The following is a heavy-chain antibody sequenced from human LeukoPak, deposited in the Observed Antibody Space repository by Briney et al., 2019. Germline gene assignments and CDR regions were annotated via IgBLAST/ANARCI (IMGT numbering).Heavy chain of an antibody. CDR2: ISSSSSYI. CDR1: GFTFSSYS. Sequence: GGSLRLSCAASGFTFSSYSMNWVRQAPGKGLEWVSSISSSSSYIYYADPVKGRFTISRDNAKNSLYLQMNSLRAEDTAVYYCARVKDSYGGPDYWGQGTLVTVSS. V-gene: IGHV3-21*01. J-gene: IGHJ4*02. D-gene: IGHD5-18*01. CDR3: ARVKDSYGGPDY.